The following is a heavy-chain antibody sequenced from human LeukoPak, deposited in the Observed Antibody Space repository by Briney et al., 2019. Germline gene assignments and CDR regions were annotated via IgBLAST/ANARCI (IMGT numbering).Heavy chain of an antibody. V-gene: IGHV4-4*07. D-gene: IGHD2-15*01. Sequence: SETLSLTCTVPGGPINNYYWSWIRQPARKGLGWIGRIYTRGSTNYNPYLKSRVTMSVDTSMTKFSLMLNCVTAAGTPLYYCARGRYCSADICSGDDAFDIWGHGAMVSVSS. CDR3: ARGRYCSADICSGDDAFDI. CDR1: GGPINNYY. J-gene: IGHJ3*02. CDR2: IYTRGST.